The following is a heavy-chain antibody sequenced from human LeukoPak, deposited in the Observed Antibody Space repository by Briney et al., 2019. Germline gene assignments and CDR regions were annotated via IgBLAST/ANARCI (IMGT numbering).Heavy chain of an antibody. CDR2: INHSGST. Sequence: SETLSLTCAVYGGSFSGYYWSWIRQPPGKGLEWVGEINHSGSTNYNPSLKSRVTISVDTSKNQFSLKLSSVTAADTAVYYCARGPSGVAFIWGQGTMVTVSS. V-gene: IGHV4-34*01. D-gene: IGHD2-8*01. J-gene: IGHJ3*02. CDR1: GGSFSGYY. CDR3: ARGPSGVAFI.